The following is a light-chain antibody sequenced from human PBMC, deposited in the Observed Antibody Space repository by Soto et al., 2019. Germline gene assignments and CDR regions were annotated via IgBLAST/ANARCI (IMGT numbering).Light chain of an antibody. CDR3: DSYTSGSSYV. CDR1: SSDVGGYNY. J-gene: IGLJ1*01. V-gene: IGLV2-14*01. Sequence: QSALTQPASVSGSPGQSMTISCTGTSSDVGGYNYVSWYQQHPGKAPKLMIYDVSYRPSGVSDRFSGSKSGNTASLTISGLESEDEADYYCDSYTSGSSYVFGTGTKLTVL. CDR2: DVS.